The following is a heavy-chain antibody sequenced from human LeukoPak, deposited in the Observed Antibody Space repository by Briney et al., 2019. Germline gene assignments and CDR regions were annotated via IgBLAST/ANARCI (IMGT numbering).Heavy chain of an antibody. J-gene: IGHJ4*02. CDR1: GYTFTSYY. D-gene: IGHD3-10*01. Sequence: ASVKVSCKASGYTFTSYYMHWVRQAPGQGLEWMGIINPGGGSTSYAQKFQGRVTMTRDTSTSTVYMELSSLRSEDTAVYYCARDASAYGSGEFFDYWGQGTLVTVSS. CDR3: ARDASAYGSGEFFDY. V-gene: IGHV1-46*01. CDR2: INPGGGST.